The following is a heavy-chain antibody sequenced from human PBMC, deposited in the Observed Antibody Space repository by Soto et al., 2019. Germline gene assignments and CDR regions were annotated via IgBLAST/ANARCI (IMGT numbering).Heavy chain of an antibody. Sequence: GGSLRLSCAASGFTFSSYGMHWVRQAPGKGLEWVAVISYDGSNKYYADSVKGRFTISRDNSKNTLYLQMNSLRAEDTAVYYCAKDNLLWSYDYYGMDVWGQGTTVTVSS. D-gene: IGHD3-10*01. CDR2: ISYDGSNK. CDR1: GFTFSSYG. V-gene: IGHV3-30*18. CDR3: AKDNLLWSYDYYGMDV. J-gene: IGHJ6*02.